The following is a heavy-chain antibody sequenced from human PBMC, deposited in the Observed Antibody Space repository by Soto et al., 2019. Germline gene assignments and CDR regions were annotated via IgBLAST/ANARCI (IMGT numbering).Heavy chain of an antibody. CDR2: IIPIFGTA. CDR3: ARGEVPPNYYYYGMDV. D-gene: IGHD2-21*01. V-gene: IGHV1-69*13. J-gene: IGHJ6*02. Sequence: SVKVSCKASGGTFSSYAISWVRQAPGQGLEWMGGIIPIFGTANYAQKFQGRVTITADESTSRAYMELSSLRSEDTAVYYCARGEVPPNYYYYGMDVWGQGTTVTVSS. CDR1: GGTFSSYA.